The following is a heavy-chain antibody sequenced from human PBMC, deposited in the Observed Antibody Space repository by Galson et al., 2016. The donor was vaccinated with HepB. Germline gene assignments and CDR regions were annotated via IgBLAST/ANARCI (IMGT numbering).Heavy chain of an antibody. CDR3: VRRRNWEYAFDN. J-gene: IGHJ3*02. CDR2: INPNKGDT. D-gene: IGHD7-27*01. V-gene: IGHV1-2*02. Sequence: SVKVSCKASGYTFTGYYIHWVRQAPGQGLEWMGWINPNKGDTNYAQKFQGRVTMTLDTSIATVYMELSRLRSDDTAVYYCVRRRNWEYAFDNWGQGTLVTVSS. CDR1: GYTFTGYY.